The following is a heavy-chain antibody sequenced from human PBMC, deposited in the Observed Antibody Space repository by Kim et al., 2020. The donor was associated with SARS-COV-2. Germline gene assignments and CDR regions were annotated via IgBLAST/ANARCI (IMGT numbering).Heavy chain of an antibody. V-gene: IGHV1-69*13. D-gene: IGHD3-10*01. Sequence: SVKVSCKASGGTFSSYAISWVRQAPGQGLEWMGGIIPIFGTANYAQKFQGRVTITADESTSTAYMELSSLRSEDTAVYYCARVFGATMVRGGDWGQGTLVTVSS. CDR2: IIPIFGTA. CDR3: ARVFGATMVRGGD. J-gene: IGHJ4*02. CDR1: GGTFSSYA.